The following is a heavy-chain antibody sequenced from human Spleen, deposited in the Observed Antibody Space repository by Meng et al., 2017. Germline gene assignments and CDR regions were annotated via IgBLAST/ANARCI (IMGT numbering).Heavy chain of an antibody. CDR1: GGTFSSYA. J-gene: IGHJ6*02. CDR3: ARDPLVPPDFYYGMDV. Sequence: ASVKVSCKASGGTFSSYAISWVRQAPGQGLEWMGIINLSGGSTTYAQKFQGRVTMTRDTSTSTVYMELSSLRSEDTAVYYCARDPLVPPDFYYGMDVWGQGTTVTVSS. D-gene: IGHD3-10*01. V-gene: IGHV1-46*01. CDR2: INLSGGST.